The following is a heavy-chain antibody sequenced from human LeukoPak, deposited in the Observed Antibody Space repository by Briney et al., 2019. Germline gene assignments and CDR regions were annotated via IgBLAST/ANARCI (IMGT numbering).Heavy chain of an antibody. CDR1: GYSISSGYF. D-gene: IGHD3-3*01. CDR2: IHHSGTT. Sequence: PSETLSLTCTVSGYSISSGYFWGWIRQSPEKGLEWIGTIHHSGTTYYNPSLKSRVTMSVDTSKDQFSLKVISVAAADTAIYYCARGGDGYYFFGDYWGQGILVTVSS. V-gene: IGHV4-38-2*02. CDR3: ARGGDGYYFFGDY. J-gene: IGHJ4*02.